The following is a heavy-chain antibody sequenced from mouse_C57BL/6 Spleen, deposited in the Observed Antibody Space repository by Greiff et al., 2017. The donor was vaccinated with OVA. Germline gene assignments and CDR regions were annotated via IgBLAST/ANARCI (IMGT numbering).Heavy chain of an antibody. CDR1: GYTFTSYW. CDR3: ARYTTVVARYFDV. Sequence: QVQLKQSGAELVKPGASVKMSCKASGYTFTSYWITWVKQRPGQGLEWIGDIYPGSGSTNYNEKFKSKATLTVDTSSSTAYMQLSSLTSEDSAVYYCARYTTVVARYFDVWGTGTTVTVSS. J-gene: IGHJ1*03. CDR2: IYPGSGST. V-gene: IGHV1-55*01. D-gene: IGHD1-1*01.